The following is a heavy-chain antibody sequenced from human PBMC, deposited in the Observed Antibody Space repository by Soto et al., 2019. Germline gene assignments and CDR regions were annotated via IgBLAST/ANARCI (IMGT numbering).Heavy chain of an antibody. J-gene: IGHJ4*02. Sequence: VQLVQSGGEVKKPGASVKVSCQTSGYMFRNFGVSWVRQAPGQGIEWLGWVSGNDGSTRYAPNLQGRVTMTTDSATSTAYMELRGLTSDDTATYYCTRDFGDYRLHYWGQGTLVSVSS. D-gene: IGHD4-17*01. V-gene: IGHV1-18*01. CDR3: TRDFGDYRLHY. CDR1: GYMFRNFG. CDR2: VSGNDGST.